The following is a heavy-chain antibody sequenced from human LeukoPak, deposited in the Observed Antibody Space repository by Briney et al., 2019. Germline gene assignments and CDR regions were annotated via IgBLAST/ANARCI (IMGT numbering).Heavy chain of an antibody. CDR2: IIPIFGTA. V-gene: IGHV1-69*05. D-gene: IGHD6-19*01. CDR1: GGTFINYA. CDR3: ARLLAVAGTDC. Sequence: SVKVSCKASGGTFINYAISWVRQAPGQGLEWMGGIIPIFGTANYAQKFQGRVTITTDESTSTAYMELSTLKASDTAMYYCARLLAVAGTDCWGQGTLVTVSS. J-gene: IGHJ4*02.